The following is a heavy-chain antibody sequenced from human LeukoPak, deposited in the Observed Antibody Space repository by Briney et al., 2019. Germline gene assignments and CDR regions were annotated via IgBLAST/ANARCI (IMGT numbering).Heavy chain of an antibody. CDR2: IKQDGSEK. CDR3: LLNYYGKED. D-gene: IGHD3-10*01. V-gene: IGHV3-7*01. J-gene: IGHJ4*02. Sequence: GGSLRLSCAASRFTFSSYWMSWVRQAPGKGLEWVANIKQDGSEKYYVDSVKGRFTISRDNAKNSLYLQMNSLRAEDTAVYYCLLNYYGKEDWGQGTLVTVSS. CDR1: RFTFSSYW.